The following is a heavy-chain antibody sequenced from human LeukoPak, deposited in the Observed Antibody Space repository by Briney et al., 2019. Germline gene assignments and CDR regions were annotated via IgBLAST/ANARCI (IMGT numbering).Heavy chain of an antibody. CDR1: GFTVSSHY. J-gene: IGHJ4*02. CDR2: IYSGGST. CDR3: ARDPLDGDGDYAY. D-gene: IGHD4-17*01. Sequence: GGSLRLSCAASGFTVSSHYMSWVRQAPGKGLEWVSVIYSGGSTYYADSVKGRFTISRDNSKNTLYLQMNSLRAEDTAVYYCARDPLDGDGDYAYWGQGTLVTVSS. V-gene: IGHV3-53*01.